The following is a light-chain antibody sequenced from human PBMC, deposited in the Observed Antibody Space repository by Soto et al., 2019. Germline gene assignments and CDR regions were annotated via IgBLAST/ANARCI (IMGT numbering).Light chain of an antibody. CDR1: QSVGSD. V-gene: IGKV3-15*01. CDR2: GAS. J-gene: IGKJ5*01. CDR3: QQRNVWHPIT. Sequence: ETVMTQSPATLSVSPGERATLSCRASQSVGSDLAWYQQKPGQAARLIIYGASTRANGIPARFSGSASGTEFTLTIRGLQSEDFAVYYCQQRNVWHPITFGQGTRLEIK.